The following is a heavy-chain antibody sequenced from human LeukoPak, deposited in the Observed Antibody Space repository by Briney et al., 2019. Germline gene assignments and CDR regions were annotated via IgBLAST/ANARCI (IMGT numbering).Heavy chain of an antibody. J-gene: IGHJ4*02. V-gene: IGHV4-39*07. D-gene: IGHD3-16*01. CDR2: IYYSGST. CDR3: ARDGGKSPLDY. Sequence: TSETLSLTCTVSGGSISSSSYYWGWIRQPPGKGLEWIGSIYYSGSTYYNPSLKSRVTISVDTSKNQFSLKLSSVTAADTAVYYCARDGGKSPLDYWGQGTLVTVSS. CDR1: GGSISSSSYY.